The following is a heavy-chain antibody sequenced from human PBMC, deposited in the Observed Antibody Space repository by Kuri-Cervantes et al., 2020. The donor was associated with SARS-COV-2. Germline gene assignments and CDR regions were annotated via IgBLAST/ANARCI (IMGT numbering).Heavy chain of an antibody. CDR3: ATRSRGNY. Sequence: SGTLSLTCTVSGGSISSSSYYWGWIRQPPGKGLEWIGSIYYSGSTYYNPSLKSRVTISVDTSKNQFSLKLSSVTAADTAVYYCATRSRGNYWGQGTLVTVSS. CDR2: IYYSGST. D-gene: IGHD3-16*01. CDR1: GGSISSSSYY. J-gene: IGHJ4*02. V-gene: IGHV4-39*01.